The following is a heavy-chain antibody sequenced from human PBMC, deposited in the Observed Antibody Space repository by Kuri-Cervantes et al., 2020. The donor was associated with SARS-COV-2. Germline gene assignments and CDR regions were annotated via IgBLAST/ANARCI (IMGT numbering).Heavy chain of an antibody. D-gene: IGHD2/OR15-2a*01. CDR2: ISGSGVGT. J-gene: IGHJ4*02. Sequence: LALTGAASGITFSSFAMSWVRQAPGKGLEWVSSISGSGVGTYYADSVKGRFTISRDNPKNTLYLQMNSLRAEDSALYYCAKGGLSFDYWGQGTLVTVSS. V-gene: IGHV3-23*01. CDR3: AKGGLSFDY. CDR1: GITFSSFA.